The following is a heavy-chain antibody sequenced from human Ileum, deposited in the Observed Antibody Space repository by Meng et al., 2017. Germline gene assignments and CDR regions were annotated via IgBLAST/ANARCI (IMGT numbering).Heavy chain of an antibody. V-gene: IGHV3-74*03. Sequence: GGSLRLSCAASGFTFSDSWMHWVRQAPAKGLVWVSRINGEGSSTSYADSVKGRFTISRDNAKNTLCLQMSSLRAEDTAVYYCARAVDGPGYWGQGTLVTVSS. CDR2: INGEGSST. CDR3: ARAVDGPGY. CDR1: GFTFSDSW. D-gene: IGHD2-8*01. J-gene: IGHJ4*02.